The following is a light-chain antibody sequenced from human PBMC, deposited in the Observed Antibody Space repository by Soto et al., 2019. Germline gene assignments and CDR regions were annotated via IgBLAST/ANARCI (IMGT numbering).Light chain of an antibody. CDR2: DVS. CDR1: SSDFGGYNY. Sequence: QSALTQPASVSGSPGQSITISCTGTSSDFGGYNYVSWYQQHPGKAPKLMIYDVSNRPSGVSNRFSGSKSGNTASLTISGLQAEDEADYYCSSYISSNLVFGGGTKVTVL. CDR3: SSYISSNLV. V-gene: IGLV2-14*01. J-gene: IGLJ3*02.